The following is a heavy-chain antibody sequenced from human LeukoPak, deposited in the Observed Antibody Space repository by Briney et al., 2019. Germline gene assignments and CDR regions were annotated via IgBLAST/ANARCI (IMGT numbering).Heavy chain of an antibody. CDR1: GITLSGYW. Sequence: GGSLRLSCAASGITLSGYWMYWVRQGPGKGLEWVSSISDSGTSTYYADSVKGRFTISRDNSKNTLYLQMNSLRAEDTAVYYCAKQVCGADCYYYYGMDVWGQGTTVTVSS. CDR2: ISDSGTST. V-gene: IGHV3-23*01. D-gene: IGHD2-21*02. J-gene: IGHJ6*02. CDR3: AKQVCGADCYYYYGMDV.